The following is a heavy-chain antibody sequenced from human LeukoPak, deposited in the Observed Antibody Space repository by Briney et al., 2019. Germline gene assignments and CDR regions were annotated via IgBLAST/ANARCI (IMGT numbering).Heavy chain of an antibody. V-gene: IGHV1-69*04. Sequence: ASVKVSCKASGGTFSSYAISWVRQAPGQGLEWMGRIIPILGIANYAQKFQGRVTITADKSTSTAYMELSSLRSEDTAVYYCAISPPPGIAAAGLSYYYYYGMDVWGQGTTVTVSS. D-gene: IGHD6-13*01. CDR1: GGTFSSYA. CDR2: IIPILGIA. J-gene: IGHJ6*02. CDR3: AISPPPGIAAAGLSYYYYYGMDV.